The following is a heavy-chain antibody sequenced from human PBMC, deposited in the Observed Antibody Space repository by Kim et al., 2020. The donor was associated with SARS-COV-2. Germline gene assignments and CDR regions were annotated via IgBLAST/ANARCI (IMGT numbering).Heavy chain of an antibody. CDR3: TRGSVAGNYYYYGMDV. Sequence: GGSLRLSCAASGFTFSSYSMNWVRQAPGKGLEWVSSISSSSTYIYYADSLKGRFTISRDNAKNSLYLQMNSLRAEDTAVYYCTRGSVAGNYYYYGMDVWGQETTVTVSS. CDR2: ISSSSTYI. V-gene: IGHV3-21*01. J-gene: IGHJ6*02. D-gene: IGHD6-19*01. CDR1: GFTFSSYS.